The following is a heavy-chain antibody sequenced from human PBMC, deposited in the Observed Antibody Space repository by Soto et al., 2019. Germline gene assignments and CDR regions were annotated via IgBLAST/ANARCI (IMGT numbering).Heavy chain of an antibody. Sequence: QVQLVQSGAEVKKPGSSVKVSCKASGGIFSTYAISWLRQAPGQGLEWMGGIIPIFGTPNYAQRFQGRVTITADESTITAYMELIRLRSEDTAVYYCTRDRYDFGSGNYYNRIDFWGQGTLLTVSS. V-gene: IGHV1-69*01. CDR1: GGIFSTYA. CDR2: IIPIFGTP. D-gene: IGHD3-10*01. CDR3: TRDRYDFGSGNYYNRIDF. J-gene: IGHJ4*02.